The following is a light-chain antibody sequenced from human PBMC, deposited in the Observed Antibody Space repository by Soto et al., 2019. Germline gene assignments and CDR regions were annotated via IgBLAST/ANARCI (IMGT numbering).Light chain of an antibody. J-gene: IGKJ2*01. V-gene: IGKV3-20*01. Sequence: EIVLTQSPGTLSLSPGERATLSCRASQSISSTYLVWYQQKPGQAPGLLIYGASSRATGIPDRFSGSGSGTDFTLTISRLEPEDFAVYYCHHYGGSPPFTFGQGTKLEIK. CDR3: HHYGGSPPFT. CDR1: QSISSTY. CDR2: GAS.